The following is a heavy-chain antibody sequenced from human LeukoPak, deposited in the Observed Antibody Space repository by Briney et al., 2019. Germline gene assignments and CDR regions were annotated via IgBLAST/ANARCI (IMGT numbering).Heavy chain of an antibody. Sequence: SETLSLTCTVSGGSISSSSYYWGWIRQPPGKGLEWIGSIYYSGSTYYNPSLKSRVTISVDTSKNQFSLKLSSVTAADTAVYYCAGEGDYDFWSGYYQKIIDYWGQGTLVTVSS. CDR2: IYYSGST. CDR1: GGSISSSSYY. J-gene: IGHJ4*02. D-gene: IGHD3-3*01. CDR3: AGEGDYDFWSGYYQKIIDY. V-gene: IGHV4-39*07.